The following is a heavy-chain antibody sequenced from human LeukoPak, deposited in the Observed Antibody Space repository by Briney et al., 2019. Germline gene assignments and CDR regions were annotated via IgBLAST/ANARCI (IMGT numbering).Heavy chain of an antibody. V-gene: IGHV4-59*01. CDR3: ARVSVEKEYYYYGMDV. D-gene: IGHD2-15*01. CDR2: IYYSEST. Sequence: SETLSLTCTVSGGSISSYYWSWIRQPPGKGLEWIGYIYYSESTNYNPSLKSRVTISVDTSKNQFSLKLSSVTAADTAVYYCARVSVEKEYYYYGMDVWGQGTTVTVSS. J-gene: IGHJ6*02. CDR1: GGSISSYY.